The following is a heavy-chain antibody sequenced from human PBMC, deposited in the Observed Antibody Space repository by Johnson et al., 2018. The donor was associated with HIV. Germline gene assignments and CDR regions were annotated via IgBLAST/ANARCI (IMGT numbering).Heavy chain of an antibody. V-gene: IGHV3-23*04. J-gene: IGHJ3*02. CDR1: GFTFSSYV. Sequence: VQLVESGGGLVQPGGSLRLSCAASGFTFSSYVMSWVRQAPGKGLEWVSSISASGGSTYYAAYVKGRFTISRAHDKNSLYLQMNSLRAEDTAVYYCARSNAFDIWGQGTMVTVSS. CDR3: ARSNAFDI. CDR2: ISASGGST.